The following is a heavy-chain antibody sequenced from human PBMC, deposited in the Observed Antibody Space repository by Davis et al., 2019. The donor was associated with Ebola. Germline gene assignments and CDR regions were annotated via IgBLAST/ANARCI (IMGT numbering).Heavy chain of an antibody. Sequence: GESLKISCAASGFNFFSYSMNWVRQAPGQGLEWISSISSSSRYMFYADLVKGRFTISRDNAKNSVYLQMNSLRVEDTAVYYCARISSDYSFSLDFWGQGTVVTVSS. D-gene: IGHD6-25*01. CDR2: ISSSSRYM. CDR1: GFNFFSYS. J-gene: IGHJ4*02. CDR3: ARISSDYSFSLDF. V-gene: IGHV3-21*01.